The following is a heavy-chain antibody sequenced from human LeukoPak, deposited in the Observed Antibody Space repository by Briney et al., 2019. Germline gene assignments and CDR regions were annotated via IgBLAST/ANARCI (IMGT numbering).Heavy chain of an antibody. V-gene: IGHV1-2*02. CDR1: GYTFTGYY. D-gene: IGHD1-26*01. J-gene: IGHJ4*02. CDR2: INPNSGGT. Sequence: GASVKVSCKASGYTFTGYYMHWVRQAPGQGLEWMGWINPNSGGTNYAQKFQGRVTITADESTSTAYMELSSLRSEDTAVYYCATSVGATYGYFDYWGQGTLVTVSS. CDR3: ATSVGATYGYFDY.